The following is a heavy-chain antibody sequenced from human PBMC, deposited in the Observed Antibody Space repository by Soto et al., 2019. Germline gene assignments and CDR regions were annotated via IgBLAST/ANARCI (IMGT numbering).Heavy chain of an antibody. V-gene: IGHV1-2*02. Sequence: ASVKVSCKASGYTFTGYYMHWVRQAPGQGLEWMGWINPNSGGTNYAQKFQGRVTMTRDTSISTAYMELSRLRSDDTAVYYCARGGYNWNKSTVYYYYGMDVWGQGTTVTVSS. CDR2: INPNSGGT. CDR3: ARGGYNWNKSTVYYYYGMDV. J-gene: IGHJ6*02. CDR1: GYTFTGYY. D-gene: IGHD1-20*01.